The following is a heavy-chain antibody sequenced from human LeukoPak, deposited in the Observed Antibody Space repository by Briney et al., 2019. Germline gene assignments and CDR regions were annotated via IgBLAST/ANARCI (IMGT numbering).Heavy chain of an antibody. Sequence: GGSLRLSCAAPGFTFSSYAMSWVRQAPGKGLEWVSSISGSGVSTYYADSVKGRFTISRDNSKNTLYLQMNSLRAEDTAVYYCAKVGGRGKYFDAFDIWGQGTMLTVSS. J-gene: IGHJ3*02. CDR1: GFTFSSYA. CDR2: ISGSGVST. V-gene: IGHV3-23*01. CDR3: AKVGGRGKYFDAFDI. D-gene: IGHD2/OR15-2a*01.